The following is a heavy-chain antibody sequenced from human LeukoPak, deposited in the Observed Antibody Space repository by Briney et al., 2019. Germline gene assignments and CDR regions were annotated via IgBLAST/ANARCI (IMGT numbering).Heavy chain of an antibody. D-gene: IGHD4-11*01. CDR1: GGTFSSYA. CDR2: IIPILGIA. CDR3: EVMDTVTNLDY. J-gene: IGHJ4*02. V-gene: IGHV1-69*04. Sequence: GASVKVSCKASGGTFSSYAISWVRQAPGQGLEWMGRIIPILGIANYAQKFQGRVTITADKSTSTAYMELSSLRSEDTAVYYCEVMDTVTNLDYWGQGTLVTVSS.